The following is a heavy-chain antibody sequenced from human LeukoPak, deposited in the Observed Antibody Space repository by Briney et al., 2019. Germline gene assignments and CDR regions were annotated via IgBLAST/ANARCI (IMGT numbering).Heavy chain of an antibody. J-gene: IGHJ4*02. CDR3: ARRIAAAGFDY. Sequence: PGGSLRLSCAASGFTFSSYAMSWVRQAPGKGLEWVSAISGSGGSTYYADSVKGRFIISRDNSKDTLFLQMNSLRVEDTAVYYCARRIAAAGFDYWGQGTLVTVSS. CDR2: ISGSGGST. CDR1: GFTFSSYA. V-gene: IGHV3-23*01. D-gene: IGHD6-13*01.